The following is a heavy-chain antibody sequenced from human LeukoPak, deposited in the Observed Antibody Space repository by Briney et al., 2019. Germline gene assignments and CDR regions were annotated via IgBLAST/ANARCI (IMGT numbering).Heavy chain of an antibody. J-gene: IGHJ4*02. D-gene: IGHD3-22*01. CDR1: GFTFSSYW. CDR3: ARNSYYYDSSGYSGF. V-gene: IGHV3-7*01. CDR2: IKQDGSEK. Sequence: GGSLRLSCAASGFTFSSYWMSWVRQAPGKGLEWVANIKQDGSEKYYVDSVKGRFTISRDNAKNPLYLQMNSLRAEDTAVYYCARNSYYYDSSGYSGFWGQGTLVTVSS.